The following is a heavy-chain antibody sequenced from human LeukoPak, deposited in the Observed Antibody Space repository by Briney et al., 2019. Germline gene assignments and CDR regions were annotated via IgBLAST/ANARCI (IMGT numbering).Heavy chain of an antibody. V-gene: IGHV3-49*04. J-gene: IGHJ6*02. CDR2: IRGKVYGGTT. D-gene: IGHD3-22*01. Sequence: GESLKISCTASGFPFVDFVMSWVRQAPGKGLEWVSFIRGKVYGGTTEYAASVKGGFTISRDDSKSIVYLQMNSLETEDTAVYYCARARMVVAPFYYYYGMDVWGQGTAVTVSS. CDR1: GFPFVDFV. CDR3: ARARMVVAPFYYYYGMDV.